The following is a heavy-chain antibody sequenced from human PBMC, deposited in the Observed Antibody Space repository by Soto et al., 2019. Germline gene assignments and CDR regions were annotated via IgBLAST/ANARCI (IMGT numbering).Heavy chain of an antibody. J-gene: IGHJ6*02. CDR1: GFTFSSYG. CDR2: IPYDGSNK. Sequence: QVQLVESGGGVVQPGRSLRLSCAASGFTFSSYGMHWVRQAPGKGLEWVAVIPYDGSNKYYADSVKGRFTISRDNSKNTLYLQMNSLRAEDTAVYYCAKDRITGTIRSGYYYGMDVWGQGTTVTVSS. CDR3: AKDRITGTIRSGYYYGMDV. D-gene: IGHD1-7*01. V-gene: IGHV3-30*18.